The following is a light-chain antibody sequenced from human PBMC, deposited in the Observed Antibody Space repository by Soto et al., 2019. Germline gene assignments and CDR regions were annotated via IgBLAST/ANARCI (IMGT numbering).Light chain of an antibody. V-gene: IGKV1-5*01. CDR1: QSVSSW. J-gene: IGKJ2*01. Sequence: DIQMTQSPPTLSASIGDRVTITCRASQSVSSWLAWYQQKPGKAPNLLIYDASILESGVPSRFSGSGSGTEFTLTISSLQPDDFATYYCQQYNSYSYTFGQGTKVDIK. CDR3: QQYNSYSYT. CDR2: DAS.